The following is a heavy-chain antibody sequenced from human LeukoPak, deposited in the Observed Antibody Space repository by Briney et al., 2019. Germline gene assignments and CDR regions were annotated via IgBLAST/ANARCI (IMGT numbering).Heavy chain of an antibody. CDR1: GYTFTGYY. CDR3: ARVGAYDSSGYYRRDAFDI. Sequence: ASVKVSCKASGYTFTGYYMHWVRQAPGQGLEWMGWINPNSGGTNYAQKFQGRVTMTRDTSISTAYMELSRLRSDDTAVYYCARVGAYDSSGYYRRDAFDIWGQGTMVTVSS. CDR2: INPNSGGT. J-gene: IGHJ3*02. V-gene: IGHV1-2*02. D-gene: IGHD3-22*01.